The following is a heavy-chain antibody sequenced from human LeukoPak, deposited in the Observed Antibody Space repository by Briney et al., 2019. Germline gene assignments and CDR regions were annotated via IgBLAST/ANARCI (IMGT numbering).Heavy chain of an antibody. CDR3: ARDRVVVASIDY. J-gene: IGHJ4*02. CDR2: ISSSSSYI. CDR1: GFTFSSYS. V-gene: IGHV3-21*01. Sequence: GGSLRLSCAASGFTFSSYSMNWVRQAPGKGLEWVSSISSSSSYIYYADSVKGRFTISRDNAKNSLYLQMNSLRAEDTAVYYCARDRVVVASIDYWGQGTLVTVSS. D-gene: IGHD2-15*01.